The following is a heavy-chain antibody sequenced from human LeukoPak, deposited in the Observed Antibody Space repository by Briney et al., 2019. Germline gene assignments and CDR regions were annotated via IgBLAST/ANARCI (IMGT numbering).Heavy chain of an antibody. CDR1: GFTFGDYF. D-gene: IGHD1-26*01. J-gene: IGHJ4*02. Sequence: GGSLRLSCEGTGFTFGDYFMTWIRQAPGKGLEWLAYISGSSQTIYYADSVRGRFTVSRDNTRQSLYLQMNSLRAEDTAVYYCTRGEIMGSSSYYFDYWGQGTLVTVSS. CDR2: ISGSSQTI. CDR3: TRGEIMGSSSYYFDY. V-gene: IGHV3-11*01.